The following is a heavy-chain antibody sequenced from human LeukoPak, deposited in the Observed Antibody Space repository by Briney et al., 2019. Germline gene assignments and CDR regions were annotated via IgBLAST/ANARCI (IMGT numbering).Heavy chain of an antibody. CDR1: GGSISSYY. V-gene: IGHV4-4*07. CDR3: AGSVYSNYGAPYFDY. Sequence: SETLSLTCTVSGGSISSYYWSWIRQPAGKGLEWIGRIYTSGSTNYNPSLKSRVTMSVDTSKNQFSLKLSAVTAADTAVYYCAGSVYSNYGAPYFDYWGQGTLVTVSS. D-gene: IGHD4-11*01. CDR2: IYTSGST. J-gene: IGHJ4*02.